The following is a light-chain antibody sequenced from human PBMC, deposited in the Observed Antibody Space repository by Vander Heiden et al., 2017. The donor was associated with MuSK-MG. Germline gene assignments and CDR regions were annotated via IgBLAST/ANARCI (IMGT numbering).Light chain of an antibody. CDR3: QSYDSSLSGSV. J-gene: IGLJ2*01. Sequence: SVLPQPPSLSPPPCQRVTLSCPRSRPNIGAGYDVHWYQQLPGTAPKLLIYGNSNRPSGVPDRFSGSKSGTSASLAITGLQAEDEADYYCQSYDSSLSGSVFGGGTKLTVL. CDR2: GNS. CDR1: RPNIGAGYD. V-gene: IGLV1-40*01.